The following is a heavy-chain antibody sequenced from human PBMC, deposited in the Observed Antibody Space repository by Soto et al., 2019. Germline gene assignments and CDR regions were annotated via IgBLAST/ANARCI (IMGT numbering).Heavy chain of an antibody. J-gene: IGHJ5*02. Sequence: SLRLSCAASGFIFSNFTMHWVRQAPGKGLERVAVILYDGCNVYYENSLKARFKIYRDNSTNTLYLQMNSLRVEDTAVYYGARAPVEDIVVLPAARGWFDPWGQGTLVTVSS. CDR3: ARAPVEDIVVLPAARGWFDP. D-gene: IGHD2-2*01. V-gene: IGHV3-30-3*01. CDR2: ILYDGCNV. CDR1: GFIFSNFT.